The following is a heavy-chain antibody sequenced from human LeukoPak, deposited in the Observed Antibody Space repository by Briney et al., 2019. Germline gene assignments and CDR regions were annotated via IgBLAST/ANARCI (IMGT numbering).Heavy chain of an antibody. V-gene: IGHV3-48*03. D-gene: IGHD2-15*01. J-gene: IGHJ3*02. CDR3: ARGDIVVVVAATRAFDI. CDR2: ISSSGSTI. CDR1: GFTFSSYE. Sequence: GGSLRLSCAASGFTFSSYEMNWVRQAPGKGLEWVSYISSSGSTIYYADSVKGRFTISRDNSKNTLYLQMNSLRAEDTAVYYCARGDIVVVVAATRAFDIWGQGTMVTVSS.